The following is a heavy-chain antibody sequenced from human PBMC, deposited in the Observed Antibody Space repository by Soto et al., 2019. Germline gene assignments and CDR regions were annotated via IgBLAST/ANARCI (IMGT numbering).Heavy chain of an antibody. CDR3: AREPMYNWNDRGWFDP. CDR2: ISSSSSYI. CDR1: GFTFSSYS. Sequence: VQLVESGGGLVKPGGSLRLSCAASGFTFSSYSMNWVRQAPGKGLEWVSSISSSSSYIYYADSVKGRFTISRDNAKNSLYLQMNSLRAEDTAVYYCAREPMYNWNDRGWFDPWGQGTLVTVSS. V-gene: IGHV3-21*01. D-gene: IGHD1-20*01. J-gene: IGHJ5*02.